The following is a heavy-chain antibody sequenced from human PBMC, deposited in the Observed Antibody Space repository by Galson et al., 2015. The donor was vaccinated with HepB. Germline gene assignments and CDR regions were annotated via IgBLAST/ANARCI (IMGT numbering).Heavy chain of an antibody. D-gene: IGHD2-15*01. CDR3: AKGYCSGGSCSLPDY. CDR1: GFTFSSYG. Sequence: SLRLSCAASGFTFSSYGMHWVRQAPGKGLEWVAVIWYDGSNEDYVDSVKGRFTISRDNSKNTLYLQMNSLRAEDTAVYYCAKGYCSGGSCSLPDYWGQGTLVTVYS. J-gene: IGHJ4*02. V-gene: IGHV3-33*06. CDR2: IWYDGSNE.